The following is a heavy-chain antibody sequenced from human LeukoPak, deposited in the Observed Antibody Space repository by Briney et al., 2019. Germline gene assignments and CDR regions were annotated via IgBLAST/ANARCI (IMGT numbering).Heavy chain of an antibody. J-gene: IGHJ4*02. V-gene: IGHV3-23*01. Sequence: GGSLRLSCAVSGITLSNYGMSWVRQAPGKGLEWVAGISASGGTTNYADSVKGRFSISRDNPKNTLYLQMNSLRAEDTAVYYCARDLRGSGWYFDYWGQGTLVTVSS. D-gene: IGHD6-19*01. CDR3: ARDLRGSGWYFDY. CDR1: GITLSNYG. CDR2: ISASGGTT.